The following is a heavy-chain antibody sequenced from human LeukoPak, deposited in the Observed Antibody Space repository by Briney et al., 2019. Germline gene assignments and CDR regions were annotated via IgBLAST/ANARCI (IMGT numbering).Heavy chain of an antibody. CDR2: ITDSGGRT. J-gene: IGHJ6*02. CDR1: GFTFSSYA. D-gene: IGHD6-13*01. CDR3: VSAAAGTSYYYGMDV. V-gene: IGHV3-23*01. Sequence: GGSLRLSCAASGFTFSSYAMNWVRQAPGKGLEWVSGITDSGGRTYYADSVKGRFNNSRDNSKNTLYLQMNSLRAEDTAVYYCVSAAAGTSYYYGMDVWGQGTTVTVSS.